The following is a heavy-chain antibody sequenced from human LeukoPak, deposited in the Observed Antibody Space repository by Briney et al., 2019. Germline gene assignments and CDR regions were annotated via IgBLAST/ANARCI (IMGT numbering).Heavy chain of an antibody. J-gene: IGHJ6*02. Sequence: PSETLSLTCAVYGGSFSGYYWSWIRQPPGKGLEWIGEINHSGSTNYNPSLKSRVTISVDTSKNQFSLKLSSVTAADTAVYYCARVPRYYYYYGMDVWGQGTTVTVSS. CDR2: INHSGST. V-gene: IGHV4-34*01. CDR1: GGSFSGYY. CDR3: ARVPRYYYYYGMDV.